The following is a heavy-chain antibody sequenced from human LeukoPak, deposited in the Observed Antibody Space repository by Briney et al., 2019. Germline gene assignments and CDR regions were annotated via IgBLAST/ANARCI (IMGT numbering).Heavy chain of an antibody. Sequence: PSETLSLTCTVSGGSISGGGYYWSWIRQHPGKGLKWIGYIYYSGSTYYNPSLKSRVTISVDTSKNQFSLKLSSVTAADTAVYYCARGLGPGRFGESIYFDYWGQGTLVTVSS. V-gene: IGHV4-31*03. CDR3: ARGLGPGRFGESIYFDY. J-gene: IGHJ4*02. CDR1: GGSISGGGYY. D-gene: IGHD3-10*01. CDR2: IYYSGST.